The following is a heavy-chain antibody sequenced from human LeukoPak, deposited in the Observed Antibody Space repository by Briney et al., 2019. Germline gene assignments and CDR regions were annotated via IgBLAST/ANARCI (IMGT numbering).Heavy chain of an antibody. CDR2: IIPILGIA. V-gene: IGHV1-69*04. J-gene: IGHJ4*02. D-gene: IGHD1-26*01. Sequence: SVKVSCKASGGTFSSYAISWVRQAPGQGLEWMGRIIPILGIANCAQKFQGRVTITADKSTSTAYMELSSLRSEDTAVYYCARLISDIVGATTAFDYWGQGTLVTVSS. CDR3: ARLISDIVGATTAFDY. CDR1: GGTFSSYA.